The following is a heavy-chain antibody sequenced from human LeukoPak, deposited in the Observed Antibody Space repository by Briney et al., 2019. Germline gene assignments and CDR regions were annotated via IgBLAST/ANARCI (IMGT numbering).Heavy chain of an antibody. Sequence: GGSLRLSCATSGFIFSGYYMSWIRQAPGKGLEWVSYISGSGNDISYADSVKGRFTISRDNAKGSLYLQMNSLRAADTAVYYCGTHAGRTGSDDWGQGTLVTVSA. CDR3: GTHAGRTGSDD. CDR1: GFIFSGYY. J-gene: IGHJ4*02. V-gene: IGHV3-11*01. D-gene: IGHD3/OR15-3a*01. CDR2: ISGSGNDI.